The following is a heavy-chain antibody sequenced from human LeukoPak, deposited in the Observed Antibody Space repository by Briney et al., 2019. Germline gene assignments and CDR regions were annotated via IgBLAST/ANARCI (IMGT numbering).Heavy chain of an antibody. CDR1: GFTFSRYW. CDR2: IKQDGSEK. D-gene: IGHD5-18*01. Sequence: GGSLRLSCAASGFTFSRYWMSWVRQAPGKGLEWVANIKQDGSEKYYVDSVKGRFTISRDNAKSSLYLQMNSLRAEDTAVYYCARGQIQLWFPWGQGTLVTVSS. V-gene: IGHV3-7*01. J-gene: IGHJ5*02. CDR3: ARGQIQLWFP.